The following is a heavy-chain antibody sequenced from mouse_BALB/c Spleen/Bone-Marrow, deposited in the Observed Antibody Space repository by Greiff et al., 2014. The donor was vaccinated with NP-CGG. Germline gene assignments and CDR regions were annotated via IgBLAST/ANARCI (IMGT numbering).Heavy chain of an antibody. Sequence: VKLMESGPGLVAPSQSLSITCTVSGFSLTSYGVHWVRQPPGKGLEWLGVKWAGRTAGNNSAIMSRQIISRDNSKSQIFLKMNSLQTNDTAIYYCARTGTKDCFDYWGQGTTLTVSS. J-gene: IGHJ2*01. D-gene: IGHD4-1*01. V-gene: IGHV2-9*02. CDR3: ARTGTKDCFDY. CDR1: GFSLTSYG. CDR2: KWAGRTA.